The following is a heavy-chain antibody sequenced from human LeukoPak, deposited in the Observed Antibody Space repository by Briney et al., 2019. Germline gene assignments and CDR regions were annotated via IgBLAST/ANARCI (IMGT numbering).Heavy chain of an antibody. Sequence: PSETLSLTCAVYGGSFSGYYWSWIRQPPGKGLEWIGEINHSGSTNYNPSLKSRVTISVDTSKNQFSLKLSSVTAADTAVYYCAGGVNYDFWSGYPYYFDYWGQGTLVTVSS. D-gene: IGHD3-3*01. J-gene: IGHJ4*02. V-gene: IGHV4-34*01. CDR3: AGGVNYDFWSGYPYYFDY. CDR2: INHSGST. CDR1: GGSFSGYY.